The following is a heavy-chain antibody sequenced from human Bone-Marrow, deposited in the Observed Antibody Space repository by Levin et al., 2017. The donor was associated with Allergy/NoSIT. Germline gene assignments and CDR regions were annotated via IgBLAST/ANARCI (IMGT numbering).Heavy chain of an antibody. CDR3: ARAREVAGTEWFDP. Sequence: GGSLRLSCKASGYTFNTFYIHWVRQAPGQGLEWVGIFNPNTGATRYAQSFQGRVSLTGDTHTTTVYMELRSLRTTDTAVYYCARAREVAGTEWFDPWGQGTLVTVSS. V-gene: IGHV1-46*02. CDR1: GYTFNTFY. D-gene: IGHD6-19*01. J-gene: IGHJ5*02. CDR2: FNPNTGAT.